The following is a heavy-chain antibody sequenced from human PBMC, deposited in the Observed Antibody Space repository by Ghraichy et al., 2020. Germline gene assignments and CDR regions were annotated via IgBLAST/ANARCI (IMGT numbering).Heavy chain of an antibody. J-gene: IGHJ4*02. CDR3: ASTYYDSSGYYYVDY. CDR2: INHSGST. D-gene: IGHD3-22*01. CDR1: GGSFSGYY. Sequence: SETLSLTFAVYGGSFSGYYWSWIRQPPGKGLEWIGEINHSGSTNYNPSLKSRVTILVDTSKNQFSLKLSSVTAADTAVYYCASTYYDSSGYYYVDYWGQGTLVTVSS. V-gene: IGHV4-34*01.